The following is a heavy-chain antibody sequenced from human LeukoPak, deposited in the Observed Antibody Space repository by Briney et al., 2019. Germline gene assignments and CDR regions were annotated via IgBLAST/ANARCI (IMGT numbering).Heavy chain of an antibody. J-gene: IGHJ1*01. CDR3: AKAKPGSAEYFQH. V-gene: IGHV3-30*02. Sequence: GGSLRLSCAASGFTFSSYGMHWVRQAPGKGLEWVAFIRYDGSNKYYADSVKGRFTISRDNSKSTLYLQMNSLRAEDTAVYYCAKAKPGSAEYFQHWGQDTLVTASS. D-gene: IGHD6-13*01. CDR1: GFTFSSYG. CDR2: IRYDGSNK.